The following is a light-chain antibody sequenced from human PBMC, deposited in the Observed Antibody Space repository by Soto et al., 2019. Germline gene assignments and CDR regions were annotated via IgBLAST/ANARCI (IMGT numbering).Light chain of an antibody. Sequence: QSVLTQLASVSGSPGQSITISCTGTSSDVGGYNYVSWYQQHPGKAPKLMIYDVSNRPSGVSNRFSGSKSGNTASLTISGLQAEDVADYYCSSYTSSSTLDVFGTGTKVTVL. CDR1: SSDVGGYNY. J-gene: IGLJ1*01. CDR2: DVS. CDR3: SSYTSSSTLDV. V-gene: IGLV2-14*01.